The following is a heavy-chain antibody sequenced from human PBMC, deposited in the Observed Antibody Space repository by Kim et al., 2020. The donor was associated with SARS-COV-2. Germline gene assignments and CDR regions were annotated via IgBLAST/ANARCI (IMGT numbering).Heavy chain of an antibody. J-gene: IGHJ4*02. V-gene: IGHV3-21*04. Sequence: GGYLRLSCAASGFLFRPYTMNWVRQAPGKGLEWVSSITSTGSYILYADSVKGRFTISRDNAKNSLYLQMNSLRVDDTSLYYCVRDGPDGLLNYWGQGTLVSVSS. D-gene: IGHD2-15*01. CDR2: ITSTGSYI. CDR1: GFLFRPYT. CDR3: VRDGPDGLLNY.